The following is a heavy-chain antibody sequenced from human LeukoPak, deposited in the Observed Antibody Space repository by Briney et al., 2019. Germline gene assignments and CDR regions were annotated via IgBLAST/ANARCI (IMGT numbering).Heavy chain of an antibody. Sequence: PSETLSLTCAVYGGSFSGYYWSWIRQPPGKGLEWIGEINHSGSTNYNPSLKSRVTISVDTSKNQFSLKLSSVTAADTAVYYCAGRHYMDVWGKGTTVTVSS. CDR3: AGRHYMDV. CDR2: INHSGST. J-gene: IGHJ6*03. V-gene: IGHV4-34*01. CDR1: GGSFSGYY.